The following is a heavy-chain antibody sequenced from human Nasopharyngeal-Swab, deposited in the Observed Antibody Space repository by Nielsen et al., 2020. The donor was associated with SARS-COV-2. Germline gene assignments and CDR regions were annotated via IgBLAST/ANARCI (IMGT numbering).Heavy chain of an antibody. V-gene: IGHV4-39*01. CDR2: IYYSGST. CDR1: GGSISSSSYY. D-gene: IGHD3-10*01. CDR3: ARGRATVTIRITMVRGVTNFDY. J-gene: IGHJ4*02. Sequence: SETLSLTCTVSGGSISSSSYYWGWIRQPPGKGLEWIGGIYYSGSTYYNPSLKSRVTISVDTSKNQFSLKLSSVTAADTAVYYCARGRATVTIRITMVRGVTNFDYWGQGTLVTVSS.